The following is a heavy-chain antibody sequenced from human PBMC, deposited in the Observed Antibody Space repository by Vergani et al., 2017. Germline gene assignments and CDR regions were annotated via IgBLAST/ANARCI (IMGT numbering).Heavy chain of an antibody. CDR3: TGTNPAPGHWLFDL. Sequence: QLQLQESGPGLVKPSETLSLTCTVSGGSISSSSYYWGWIRQPPGKGLEWIGSIYYSGSTYYNPSLKSRVTISVDTSKNQFSLTLTSVTAADTAVYYCTGTNPAPGHWLFDLWGRGTLVTVSS. D-gene: IGHD2-2*01. V-gene: IGHV4-39*01. CDR2: IYYSGST. J-gene: IGHJ2*01. CDR1: GGSISSSSYY.